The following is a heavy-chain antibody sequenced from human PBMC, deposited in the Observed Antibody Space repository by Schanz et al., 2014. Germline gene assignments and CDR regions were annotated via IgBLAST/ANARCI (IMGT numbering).Heavy chain of an antibody. D-gene: IGHD1-26*01. Sequence: EEQLVESGGGLVQPGGSLRLSCTASGFPFSPYWMHWVRQAPGKGLEWVANIKEDGSVKDYVDSVKGRFTISRDNAKNSLYLQMNSLRAEDTAVYYCARSRSGFYFDYWGQGTLVTVSS. J-gene: IGHJ4*02. V-gene: IGHV3-7*01. CDR1: GFPFSPYW. CDR3: ARSRSGFYFDY. CDR2: IKEDGSVK.